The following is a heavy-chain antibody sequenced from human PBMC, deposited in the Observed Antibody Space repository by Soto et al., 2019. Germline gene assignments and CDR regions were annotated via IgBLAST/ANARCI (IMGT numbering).Heavy chain of an antibody. Sequence: GGSLRLSCAASGFTFSSYGMHWVRQAPGKGLEWVAVISYDGSNKYYADSVKGQFTISRDNSKNTLYLQMNSLRAEDTAVYYCAKARETSVVVVAALDFDYWGQGTLVTVSS. J-gene: IGHJ4*02. D-gene: IGHD2-15*01. CDR3: AKARETSVVVVAALDFDY. V-gene: IGHV3-30*18. CDR1: GFTFSSYG. CDR2: ISYDGSNK.